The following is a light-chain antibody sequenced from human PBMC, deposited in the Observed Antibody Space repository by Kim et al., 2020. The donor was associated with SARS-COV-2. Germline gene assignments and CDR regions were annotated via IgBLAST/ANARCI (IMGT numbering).Light chain of an antibody. V-gene: IGLV4-60*03. J-gene: IGLJ3*02. CDR1: SGHSSYI. CDR2: LEGSGSY. Sequence: SSVKLTCPLSSGHSSYIIAWHQQQPGKAPRYLMKLEGSGSYNKGSGVPDRFSGSSSGADRYLTISNLQSDDEADYYCETWDSNPWVFGGGTQLTVL. CDR3: ETWDSNPWV.